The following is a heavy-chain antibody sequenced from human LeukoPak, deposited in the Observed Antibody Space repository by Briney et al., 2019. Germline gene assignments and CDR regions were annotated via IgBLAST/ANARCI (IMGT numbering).Heavy chain of an antibody. V-gene: IGHV3-23*01. CDR3: AEDVRLGATDYFDY. D-gene: IGHD1-26*01. J-gene: IGHJ4*02. CDR2: ISGSGGST. CDR1: GFTFSNYA. Sequence: AGGSLRLSCAASGFTFSNYAMNWVRQAPGKGLEVVSGISGSGGSTYYADSVKGRFTISRVNSKNTLYLQMNSLRAEDTAVYYCAEDVRLGATDYFDYWGQGTLVSVSS.